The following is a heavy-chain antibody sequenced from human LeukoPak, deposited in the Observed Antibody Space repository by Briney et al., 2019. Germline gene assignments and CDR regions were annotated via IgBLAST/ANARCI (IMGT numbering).Heavy chain of an antibody. CDR3: ARIGYSSSSFDY. V-gene: IGHV3-7*01. D-gene: IGHD6-6*01. CDR2: IRQDGSVK. Sequence: GGSLRLSCAASGFTFSNYWMSWVRQAPGKGLEWVANIRQDGSVKYYVDSVKGRFTVSRDNAKNSHFLQMDSLRAEDTSMYYCARIGYSSSSFDYWGQGTLVTVSS. J-gene: IGHJ4*02. CDR1: GFTFSNYW.